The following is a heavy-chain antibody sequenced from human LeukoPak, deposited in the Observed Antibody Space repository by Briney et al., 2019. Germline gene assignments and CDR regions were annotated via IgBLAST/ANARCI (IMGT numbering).Heavy chain of an antibody. CDR1: GFTVSSNY. D-gene: IGHD3-22*01. J-gene: IGHJ4*02. Sequence: GGSLRLSCAASGFTVSSNYMSWVRQAPGKGLEWVSVIYSGGSTYYADSVKGRFTISRDNSKNTLYLQMNGLRAEDTAVYYCARDYYDSSGYDYWGQGTLVTVSS. CDR3: ARDYYDSSGYDY. CDR2: IYSGGST. V-gene: IGHV3-53*05.